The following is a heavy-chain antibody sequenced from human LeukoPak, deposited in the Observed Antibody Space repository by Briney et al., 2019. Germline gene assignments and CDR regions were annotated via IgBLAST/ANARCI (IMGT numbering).Heavy chain of an antibody. V-gene: IGHV4-59*08. J-gene: IGHJ4*02. CDR3: ASSSWRNYYFDY. CDR2: IYYSGST. CDR1: GGSISSYY. D-gene: IGHD6-13*01. Sequence: PSETLSLTFTVSGGSISSYYWSWIRQPPGKGLEWIGYIYYSGSTNYNPSLKSRVTISIDTSKNQFSLKLSSVTAADTAVYYCASSSWRNYYFDYWGQGTLVTVSS.